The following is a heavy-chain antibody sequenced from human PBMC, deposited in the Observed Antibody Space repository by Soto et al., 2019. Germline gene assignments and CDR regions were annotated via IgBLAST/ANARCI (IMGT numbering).Heavy chain of an antibody. D-gene: IGHD1-26*01. J-gene: IGHJ6*02. Sequence: PGGSLRLSCAASGFTFSSYGMHWVRQAPGKGLEWVALISYDGSNKYYVDSVKGRFTISRDNSKSTLFLQMNSLRAGDTAVYYCAKDRLRGGFLTTATTNGMDVWGQGTTVTVSS. CDR2: ISYDGSNK. CDR3: AKDRLRGGFLTTATTNGMDV. CDR1: GFTFSSYG. V-gene: IGHV3-30*18.